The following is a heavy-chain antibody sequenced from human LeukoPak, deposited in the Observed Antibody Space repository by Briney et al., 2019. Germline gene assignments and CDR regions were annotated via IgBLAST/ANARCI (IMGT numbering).Heavy chain of an antibody. J-gene: IGHJ4*02. CDR3: ARVVDTHFDY. CDR2: IKSNGSTT. V-gene: IGHV3-74*01. Sequence: GGSLRLSCAASGFTFSSYWMHWVRQAPGKGLVWVSRIKSNGSTTTYADSVKGRFTISRDNAKNTLYLQMNSLRAEDTAVYYCARVVDTHFDYWGQGTLVTVSS. D-gene: IGHD5-18*01. CDR1: GFTFSSYW.